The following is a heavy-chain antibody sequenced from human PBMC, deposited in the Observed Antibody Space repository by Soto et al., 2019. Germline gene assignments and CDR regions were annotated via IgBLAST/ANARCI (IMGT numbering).Heavy chain of an antibody. CDR1: GFTFSGYA. V-gene: IGHV3-23*01. Sequence: XGSLRLSCSASGFTFSGYAMTWVRQAPGKGLEWVSGISGSGANIYYADSVKGRFTISRDNSKNTLYLQMNSLRAEDTAVYSCARRTSYGSGSYMYYYYGLDVWGQGTTVTVSS. D-gene: IGHD3-10*01. CDR3: ARRTSYGSGSYMYYYYGLDV. CDR2: ISGSGANI. J-gene: IGHJ6*02.